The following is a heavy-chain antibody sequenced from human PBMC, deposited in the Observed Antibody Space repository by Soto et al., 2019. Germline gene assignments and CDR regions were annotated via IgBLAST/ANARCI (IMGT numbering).Heavy chain of an antibody. D-gene: IGHD6-19*01. V-gene: IGHV4-31*03. Sequence: QVQLQESGPGLVKPSQTLSLTCTVSGGSISSSGYYWSWIRQYPGKGLEWIGYIYYSGGTDYNPSLDSRLTMSVETSKNQFSLKLSSVTAADTAVYYCARSSLSSLPFDSWGQGTLVTVSS. J-gene: IGHJ4*02. CDR1: GGSISSSGYY. CDR2: IYYSGGT. CDR3: ARSSLSSLPFDS.